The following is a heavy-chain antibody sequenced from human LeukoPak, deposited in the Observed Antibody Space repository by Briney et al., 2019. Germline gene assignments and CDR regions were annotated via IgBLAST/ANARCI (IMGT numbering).Heavy chain of an antibody. D-gene: IGHD6-13*01. V-gene: IGHV4-39*07. CDR2: IYYSGST. Sequence: GSLRLSCAASGFTFSSYSMNWVRQPPGKGLEWIGSIYYSGSTYYNPSLKSRVTISVDTSKNQFSLKLSSVTAADTAVYYCARGYSSSWPHYYYYYMDVWGKGTTVTVSS. CDR1: GFTFSSYS. CDR3: ARGYSSSWPHYYYYYMDV. J-gene: IGHJ6*03.